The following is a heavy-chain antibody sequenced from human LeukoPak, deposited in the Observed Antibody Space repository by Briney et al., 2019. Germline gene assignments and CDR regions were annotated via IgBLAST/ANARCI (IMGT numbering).Heavy chain of an antibody. CDR2: ISYIGST. Sequence: PSETLSLTCTVSGDSFSSHYWTWIRQPPGKGLEWIGYISYIGSTNYNPSLTSRVTISIDTSKNQLSLKLTSVTAADTAVYYCARDLVTVTKGFDIWGQGTMVSVSS. D-gene: IGHD4-17*01. V-gene: IGHV4-59*11. CDR3: ARDLVTVTKGFDI. CDR1: GDSFSSHY. J-gene: IGHJ3*02.